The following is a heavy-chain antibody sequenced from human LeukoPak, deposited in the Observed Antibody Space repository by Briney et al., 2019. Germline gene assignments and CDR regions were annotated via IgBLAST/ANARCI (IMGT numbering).Heavy chain of an antibody. Sequence: ASVKVSCKASGYTFTSYGISLVRQAPGQGLEWMGWISAYNGNTNYAQKLQGRVTMTTDTSTSTAYMELRSLRSDDTAVHYCSRMVVVVAATPEWFDPWGQGTLVTVSS. CDR1: GYTFTSYG. CDR2: ISAYNGNT. D-gene: IGHD2-15*01. J-gene: IGHJ5*02. CDR3: SRMVVVVAATPEWFDP. V-gene: IGHV1-18*01.